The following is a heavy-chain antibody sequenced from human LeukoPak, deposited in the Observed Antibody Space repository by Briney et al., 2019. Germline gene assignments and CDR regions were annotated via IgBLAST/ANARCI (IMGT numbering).Heavy chain of an antibody. V-gene: IGHV4-61*08. CDR1: GGSISSGDYY. CDR2: IYYSGST. D-gene: IGHD6-19*01. J-gene: IGHJ4*02. Sequence: SETLSLTCTVSGGSISSGDYYWSWIRQPPGKGLEWIGYIYYSGSTNYNPSLKSRVTISVDTSKNQFSLKLSSVTAADTAVYYCARGVFYSSGWYDYWGQGTLVTVSS. CDR3: ARGVFYSSGWYDY.